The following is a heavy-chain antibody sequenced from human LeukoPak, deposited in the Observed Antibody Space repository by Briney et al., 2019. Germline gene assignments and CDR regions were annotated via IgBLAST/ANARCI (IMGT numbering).Heavy chain of an antibody. V-gene: IGHV4-61*02. Sequence: PSETLSLTCTVSGDSLSSGSYHWTWIRQPAGKGLEWIGRISANGNTRYSPSLKSRVTLSVDKSKNQFSLRLSSVTAADTAVYYCAVIAAAGFRPFGYWGQGTLVTVSS. CDR3: AVIAAAGFRPFGY. D-gene: IGHD6-13*01. J-gene: IGHJ4*02. CDR1: GDSLSSGSYH. CDR2: ISANGNT.